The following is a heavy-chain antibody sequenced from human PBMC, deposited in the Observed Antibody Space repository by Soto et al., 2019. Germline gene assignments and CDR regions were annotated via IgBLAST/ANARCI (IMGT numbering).Heavy chain of an antibody. CDR1: GGSFSGYY. CDR2: INHSGST. Sequence: QVQLQQWGAGLLKPSETLSLTCAVYGGSFSGYYWSWIRQPPGKGREWIGEINHSGSTNYNPSLKSRVTISVDTSKYPFYLKLRSVTAEDKAVYYCARGAWTRDIVVVPDARCYFDYWGQGTLVTVSS. V-gene: IGHV4-34*01. D-gene: IGHD2-2*01. J-gene: IGHJ4*02. CDR3: ARGAWTRDIVVVPDARCYFDY.